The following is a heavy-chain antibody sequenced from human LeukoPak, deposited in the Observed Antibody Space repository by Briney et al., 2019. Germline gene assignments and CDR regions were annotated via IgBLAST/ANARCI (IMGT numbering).Heavy chain of an antibody. CDR1: GGTFSSYA. V-gene: IGHV3-23*01. CDR3: AKDGRLDY. Sequence: ASVKVSCKASGGTFSSYAMSWVRQALGKGLEWVSAISGSGGSTYYADSVKGRFTISRDNSKNTLYLQMNSLRAEDTAVYYCAKDGRLDYWGQGTLVTVSS. J-gene: IGHJ4*02. CDR2: ISGSGGST.